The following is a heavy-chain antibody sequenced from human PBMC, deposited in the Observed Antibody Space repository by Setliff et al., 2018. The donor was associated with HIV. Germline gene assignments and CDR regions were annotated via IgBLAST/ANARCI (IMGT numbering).Heavy chain of an antibody. CDR3: LLPCTSGWHNWADP. Sequence: PGGSLRLSCAASGFIFSSYAMHWVRQAPGKGLEWVAVIWYDGSNKYYADSVKGRFTISRDNSKNTLYLQMSSLRAEDTAMYYCLLPCTSGWHNWADPWGQGTLVTVSS. V-gene: IGHV3-33*01. J-gene: IGHJ5*02. CDR1: GFIFSSYA. D-gene: IGHD6-19*01. CDR2: IWYDGSNK.